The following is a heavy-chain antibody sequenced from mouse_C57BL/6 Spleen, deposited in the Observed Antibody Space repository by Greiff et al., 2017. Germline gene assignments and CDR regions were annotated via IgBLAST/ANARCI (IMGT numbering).Heavy chain of an antibody. Sequence: VQLQQPGAELVRPGSSVQLSCKASGYTFTSYWMDWVKQRPGQGLEWIGNIYPSDSYTHYTQKLKDKVTVTVYKSSNTAYMQLSSLTSEDSAVYYCARSGQYVSDYWGQGTTLTVSS. J-gene: IGHJ2*01. CDR3: ARSGQYVSDY. V-gene: IGHV1-61*01. CDR2: IYPSDSYT. D-gene: IGHD2-10*02. CDR1: GYTFTSYW.